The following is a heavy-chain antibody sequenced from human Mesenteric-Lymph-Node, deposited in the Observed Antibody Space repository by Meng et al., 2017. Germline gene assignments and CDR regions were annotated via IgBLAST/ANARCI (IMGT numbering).Heavy chain of an antibody. CDR1: GGSFSGYY. V-gene: IGHV4-34*01. D-gene: IGHD3-10*01. Sequence: SETLSLTCAVYGGSFSGYYWSWIRQPPGKGLEWIGEINHSGSTNYNPSLKSRVIISVDTSKNQFSLKLSSVTAADTAVYYCARVYYYGSGSYFYFDYWGQGTLVTVSS. CDR3: ARVYYYGSGSYFYFDY. J-gene: IGHJ4*02. CDR2: INHSGST.